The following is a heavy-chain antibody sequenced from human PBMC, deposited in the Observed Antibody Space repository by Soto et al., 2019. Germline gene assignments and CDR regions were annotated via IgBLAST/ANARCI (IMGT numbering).Heavy chain of an antibody. V-gene: IGHV3-74*01. CDR2: IKYGATST. Sequence: EVQLVESGGGLFQPGGSLRLSCAASGFTFNNYWIHWVRQAPGKGLVWVSRIKYGATSTNYADSVKGRFSISRDNAKNTVYLQMSSLRGDDTAVYYCARGALGSYYFDYWGQGTLVTVSS. CDR3: ARGALGSYYFDY. CDR1: GFTFNNYW. D-gene: IGHD3-16*01. J-gene: IGHJ4*02.